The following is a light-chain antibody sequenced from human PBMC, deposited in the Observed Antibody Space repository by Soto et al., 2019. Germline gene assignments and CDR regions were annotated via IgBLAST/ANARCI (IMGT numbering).Light chain of an antibody. Sequence: EIVLTQSPGTLSLSPGERATLSCRASQSVSSSYLAWYQQKPGQAPRLLIYGASSRATGIPDRFSGSGSGPEFTLIISRLEPEDFAVYYCQQYGSSPRTFGQGTKVEIK. V-gene: IGKV3-20*01. CDR1: QSVSSSY. CDR2: GAS. CDR3: QQYGSSPRT. J-gene: IGKJ1*01.